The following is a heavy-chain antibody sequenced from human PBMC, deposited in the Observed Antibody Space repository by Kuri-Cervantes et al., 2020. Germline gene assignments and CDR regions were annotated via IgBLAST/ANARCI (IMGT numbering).Heavy chain of an antibody. D-gene: IGHD3-10*01. CDR1: GFTFSSYA. CDR3: AKDPSSNYPNRGFDY. J-gene: IGHJ4*02. Sequence: GESLKISCVASGFTFSSYAMSWVRQAPGKGLEWVSAISGSGASTYYADSVKGRFTISRDNSKNTLYLQMNSLRAEDTAVYYCAKDPSSNYPNRGFDYWGQGILVTVSS. V-gene: IGHV3-23*01. CDR2: ISGSGAST.